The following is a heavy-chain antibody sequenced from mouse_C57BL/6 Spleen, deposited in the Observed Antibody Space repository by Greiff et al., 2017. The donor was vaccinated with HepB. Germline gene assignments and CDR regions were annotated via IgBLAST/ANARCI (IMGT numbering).Heavy chain of an antibody. CDR2: INPNNGGT. CDR1: GYTFTDYN. D-gene: IGHD3-2*02. Sequence: EVQLQQSGPELVKPGASVKMSCKASGYTFTDYNMHWVKQSHGKSLEWIGYINPNNGGTSYNQKFKGKATLTVNKSSSPAYMELRSLTSEDSAVYYCARGGGLRLHFDYWGQGTTLTVSS. CDR3: ARGGGLRLHFDY. J-gene: IGHJ2*01. V-gene: IGHV1-22*01.